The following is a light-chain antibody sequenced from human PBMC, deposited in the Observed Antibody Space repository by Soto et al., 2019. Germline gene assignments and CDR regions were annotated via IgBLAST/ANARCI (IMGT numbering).Light chain of an antibody. Sequence: QSALTQPRSASGSPGQSVTISCTGTKXDIGVYDFVSWYQHHPGKAPRLIIYEVVQRPSGVPDRFSGSKSGNTASLTVSGLQAADEADYFCKSYAGSNTYVFGSGTKVTLL. CDR2: EVV. J-gene: IGLJ1*01. CDR1: KXDIGVYDF. V-gene: IGLV2-8*01. CDR3: KSYAGSNTYV.